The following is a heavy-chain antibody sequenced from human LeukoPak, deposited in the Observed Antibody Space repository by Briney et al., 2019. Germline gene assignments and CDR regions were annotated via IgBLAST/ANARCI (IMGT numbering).Heavy chain of an antibody. D-gene: IGHD1-26*01. CDR1: GGSISSGSYY. J-gene: IGHJ3*02. CDR2: IYTSGST. CDR3: ARPYSGSYIDAFDI. V-gene: IGHV4-61*02. Sequence: SQTLSLTCTVSGGSISSGSYYWSWIRQPAGKGLEWIGRIYTSGSTNYNPSLKSRVTISVDTSKNQFSLKLSSVIAADTAVYYCARPYSGSYIDAFDIWGQGTMVTVSS.